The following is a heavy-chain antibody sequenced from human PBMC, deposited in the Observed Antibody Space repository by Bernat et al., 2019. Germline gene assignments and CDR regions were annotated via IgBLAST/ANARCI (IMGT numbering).Heavy chain of an antibody. CDR1: GFTFSVSW. CDR3: ARSPRTGDVDY. J-gene: IGHJ4*02. CDR2: INQDGSEK. D-gene: IGHD7-27*01. V-gene: IGHV3-7*03. Sequence: EVQLVESGGGLVQPGGSLRLSCAASGFTFSVSWMSWVRQAPGKGLEWVANINQDGSEKYYVDSVRGRVTIAGDNAKNSLYLQMNSLRADETAVYYCARSPRTGDVDYWGQGTLVTVSS.